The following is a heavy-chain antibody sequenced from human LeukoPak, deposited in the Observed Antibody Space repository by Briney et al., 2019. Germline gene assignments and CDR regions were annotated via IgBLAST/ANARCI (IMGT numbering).Heavy chain of an antibody. D-gene: IGHD6-13*01. CDR2: IHHSGST. J-gene: IGHJ5*02. V-gene: IGHV4-38-2*02. CDR1: GYSISSGFY. CDR3: ARIYSSSWFLNWFDP. Sequence: SETLSLTCTVSGYSISSGFYWGWIRQPPGTGLEWIGYIHHSGSTYYNPSLKSRVTISVDTSKNQFSLKLNSVTAADTAVYYCARIYSSSWFLNWFDPWGQGTLVTVSS.